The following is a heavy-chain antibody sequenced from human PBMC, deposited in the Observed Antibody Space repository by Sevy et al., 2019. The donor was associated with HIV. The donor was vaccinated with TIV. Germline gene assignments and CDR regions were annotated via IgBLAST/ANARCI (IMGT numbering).Heavy chain of an antibody. CDR2: IYSDGTT. V-gene: IGHV3-66*01. J-gene: IGHJ4*02. D-gene: IGHD5-18*01. CDR1: GFSFNSNY. CDR3: ARGKSGYGYALNY. Sequence: GGSLRLSCAASGFSFNSNYMTWVRQAPGKGLEGVSVIYSDGTTYHADSGKDRFTISSDNAKNKLYLQMSSQRAEDTDIYYCARGKSGYGYALNYWGQGTLVTVSS.